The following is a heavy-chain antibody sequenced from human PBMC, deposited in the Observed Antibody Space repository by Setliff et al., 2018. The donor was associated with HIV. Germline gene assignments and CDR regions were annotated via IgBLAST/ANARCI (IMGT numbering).Heavy chain of an antibody. V-gene: IGHV5-51*01. J-gene: IGHJ3*02. CDR3: ARRYGFDSSGLENDAFDI. Sequence: PGESLKLSCKASGYSFANYWVGWVRQMPGKGLEWMGLIYPGDSETRYNPSFQGQVSISADKSINTAYLQWSSLKASDTAMYYCARRYGFDSSGLENDAFDIWGQGTRVT. CDR1: GYSFANYW. D-gene: IGHD3-22*01. CDR2: IYPGDSET.